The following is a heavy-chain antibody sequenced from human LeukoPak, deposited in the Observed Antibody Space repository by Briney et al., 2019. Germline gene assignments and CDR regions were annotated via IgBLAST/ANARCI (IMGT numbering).Heavy chain of an antibody. Sequence: GTSVKVSCTASGYAFTSHGLSWVRQAPGQGLEWMGRISAYNGDTKYAQKIQDRVTMTTDTTTSTAYMELMSLRSDDTAVYYCARDRGSYCSGGSCYAPHIDYWGQGTLVTISS. V-gene: IGHV1-18*01. J-gene: IGHJ4*02. D-gene: IGHD2-15*01. CDR1: GYAFTSHG. CDR2: ISAYNGDT. CDR3: ARDRGSYCSGGSCYAPHIDY.